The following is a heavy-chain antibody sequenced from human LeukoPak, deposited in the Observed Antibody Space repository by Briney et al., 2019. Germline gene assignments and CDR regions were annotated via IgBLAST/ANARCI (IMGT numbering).Heavy chain of an antibody. CDR1: EYSFATYW. V-gene: IGHV5-51*01. J-gene: IGHJ4*02. D-gene: IGHD2-15*01. CDR3: ASEYCSGGNCYFDY. Sequence: KPGESLKISCKGSEYSFATYWIGWVRQMPGQGLEWMGIIFPGDSDTRYSPSFQGQVTISAGKSISTAYLQWSSLKASDTAIYYCASEYCSGGNCYFDYWGQGTLVTVSS. CDR2: IFPGDSDT.